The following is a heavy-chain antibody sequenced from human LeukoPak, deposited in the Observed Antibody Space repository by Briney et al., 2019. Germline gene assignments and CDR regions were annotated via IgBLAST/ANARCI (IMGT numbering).Heavy chain of an antibody. V-gene: IGHV3-23*01. CDR2: ISGSGGST. D-gene: IGHD6-19*01. CDR3: AKVYSSGWYQAFDY. CDR1: GFAFSSYA. J-gene: IGHJ4*02. Sequence: GGSLRLSCAASGFAFSSYAMSWVRQAPGKGLEWVSAISGSGGSTYYADSVKGRFTISRDNSKNTLYLQMNSLRAEDTAVYYCAKVYSSGWYQAFDYWGQGTLVTVSS.